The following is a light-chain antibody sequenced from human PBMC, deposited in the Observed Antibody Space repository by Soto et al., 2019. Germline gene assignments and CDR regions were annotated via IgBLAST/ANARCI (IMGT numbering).Light chain of an antibody. J-gene: IGKJ1*01. CDR1: QSISSD. CDR2: KAS. V-gene: IGKV1-5*03. CDR3: QHYNSYSEA. Sequence: DIQMTQSPSSLSASVGDRVTLSCRASQSISSDLNWYQQKPGKAPKLLIYKASTLKSGVPSRFRGSGSGTEFTLTISSLQPDDFETYYCQHYNSYSEAFGQGTKVDIK.